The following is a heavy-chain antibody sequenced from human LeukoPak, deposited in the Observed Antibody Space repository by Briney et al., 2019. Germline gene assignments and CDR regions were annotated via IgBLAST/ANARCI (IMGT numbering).Heavy chain of an antibody. D-gene: IGHD3-9*01. V-gene: IGHV3-21*06. CDR3: ARDTYDILTGYYKWAFDI. CDR1: GFTFSSYT. J-gene: IGHJ3*02. CDR2: ISSSSSYI. Sequence: GGSLRLSCAASGFTFSSYTMNWVRQAPGKGLEWVSSISSSSSYIYYADSVKGRFTISRDNAKNSLYLQRNSLRAEDTAVYYCARDTYDILTGYYKWAFDIWGQGTMVTVSS.